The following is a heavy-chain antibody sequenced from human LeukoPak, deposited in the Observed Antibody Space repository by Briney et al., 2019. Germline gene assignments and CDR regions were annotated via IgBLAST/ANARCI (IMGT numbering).Heavy chain of an antibody. J-gene: IGHJ4*02. Sequence: KAGGSLRLSCAASGFTFSSYGMHWVRQAPGKGLEWVAVISYDGSNKYYADSVKGRFTISRDNSKNTLYLQMNSLRAEDTAVYYCAKSWAVAGRLHLFDYWGQGTLVTVSS. CDR2: ISYDGSNK. V-gene: IGHV3-30*18. D-gene: IGHD6-19*01. CDR1: GFTFSSYG. CDR3: AKSWAVAGRLHLFDY.